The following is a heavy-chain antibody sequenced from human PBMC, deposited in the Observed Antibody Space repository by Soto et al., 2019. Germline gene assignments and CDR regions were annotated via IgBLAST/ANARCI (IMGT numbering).Heavy chain of an antibody. CDR2: IIPIFGTA. D-gene: IGHD2-15*01. CDR3: GYLPDYYYGMDV. V-gene: IGHV1-69*12. Sequence: QVQLVQSGAEVKKPGSSVKVSCKASGGTFSSYAISWVRQAPGLGLEWMGGIIPIFGTANYAQKFQGRVTITADESTSTDYMELSSLRSEDTAVYYCGYLPDYYYGMDVWGQGTTVTVSS. J-gene: IGHJ6*02. CDR1: GGTFSSYA.